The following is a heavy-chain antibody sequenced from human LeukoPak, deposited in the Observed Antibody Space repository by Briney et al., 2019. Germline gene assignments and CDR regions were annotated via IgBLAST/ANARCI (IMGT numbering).Heavy chain of an antibody. V-gene: IGHV3-48*03. CDR1: GFAFSNYE. J-gene: IGHJ5*02. CDR2: ISPSGGTI. CDR3: VRVRYCSSTNCHGGWCDP. D-gene: IGHD2-2*01. Sequence: PGGSLRLSCAASGFAFSNYEMNWVRQAPGKGLDWVAYISPSGGTIAYADSVKGRFTISRDNAKHSLYLHMQSLGDEDTAVYYCVRVRYCSSTNCHGGWCDPWGQGTLVTVSS.